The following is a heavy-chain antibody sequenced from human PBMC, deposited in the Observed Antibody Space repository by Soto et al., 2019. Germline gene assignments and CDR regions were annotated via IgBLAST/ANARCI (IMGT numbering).Heavy chain of an antibody. CDR1: GFTFSSYA. Sequence: EVQLLESGGGLVQPGGSLRLSCAASGFTFSSYAMSWVRQAPGKGLEWVSAISGSGGSTYYADSVKGRFTISRDNSKNTRYLQMNSLRAEDTAVYYCARRQLWYDAFDIWGQGTMVTVSS. V-gene: IGHV3-23*01. CDR2: ISGSGGST. CDR3: ARRQLWYDAFDI. D-gene: IGHD5-18*01. J-gene: IGHJ3*02.